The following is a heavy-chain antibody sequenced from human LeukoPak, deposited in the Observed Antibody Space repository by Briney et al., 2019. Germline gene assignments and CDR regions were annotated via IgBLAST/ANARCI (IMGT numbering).Heavy chain of an antibody. CDR2: IYHSGST. CDR1: GGSISTYY. CDR3: ARGGYSNYRSNWFDP. Sequence: SETLSLTCTVSGGSISTYYWNWIRQPPGKGLEWIGYIYHSGSTNYNPSLQSRVTISVDTSKNQFSLNLNSVTAADTAVYYCARGGYSNYRSNWFDPWGQGTLVTVSS. J-gene: IGHJ5*02. V-gene: IGHV4-59*01. D-gene: IGHD4-11*01.